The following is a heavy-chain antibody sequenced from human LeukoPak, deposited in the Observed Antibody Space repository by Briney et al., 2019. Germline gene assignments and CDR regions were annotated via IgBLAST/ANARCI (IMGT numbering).Heavy chain of an antibody. CDR3: AIVPGGSEFDY. CDR1: GFTFSSYA. J-gene: IGHJ4*02. Sequence: GGSLRLSCAASGFTFSSYAMSWVRQAPGKGLEGVSAISGSGGSTYYADSVKGRFTISRDNSKNTLYLQMNSLRAEDTAVYYCAIVPGGSEFDYWGQGTLVTVSS. D-gene: IGHD2-8*01. CDR2: ISGSGGST. V-gene: IGHV3-23*01.